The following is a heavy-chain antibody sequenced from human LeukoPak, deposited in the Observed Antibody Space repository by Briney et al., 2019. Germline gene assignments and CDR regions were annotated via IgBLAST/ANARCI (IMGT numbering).Heavy chain of an antibody. V-gene: IGHV4-59*10. J-gene: IGHJ4*02. CDR3: ARRGSSWYFDY. D-gene: IGHD6-13*01. Sequence: SETLSLTCAVYGGSFSGYYWSWIRQPAGKGLEWIGRIYTSGSTNYNPSLKSRVTMSIDMSKNQFSLKLSSVTAADTAVYYCARRGSSWYFDYWGQGTPVTVSS. CDR1: GGSFSGYY. CDR2: IYTSGST.